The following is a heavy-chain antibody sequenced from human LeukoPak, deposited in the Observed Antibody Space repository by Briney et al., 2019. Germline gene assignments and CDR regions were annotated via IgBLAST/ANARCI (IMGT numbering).Heavy chain of an antibody. CDR2: ISWNSGSI. Sequence: GRSLRLSCASSGFTFDDYAMHWVRQAPGKGLEWVSGISWNSGSIGYADSVKGRFTISRDNAKNSLYLQMNSLRAEDTALYYCAKASIYDILTGYYVYWGQGTLVTVSS. J-gene: IGHJ4*02. D-gene: IGHD3-9*01. CDR1: GFTFDDYA. CDR3: AKASIYDILTGYYVY. V-gene: IGHV3-9*01.